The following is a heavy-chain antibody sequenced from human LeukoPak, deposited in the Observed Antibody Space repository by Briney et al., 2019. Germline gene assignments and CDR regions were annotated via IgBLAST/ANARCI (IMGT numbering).Heavy chain of an antibody. Sequence: GGSLRLSCTASGFTFSSYEMNWVRQAPGKGLEWVSYISSSGSTKYYADSVKGRFTISRDNAKNSLYLQMNSLRAEDTAVYYCARDRRDIVPTYFDYWGQGTLVTVSS. CDR1: GFTFSSYE. J-gene: IGHJ4*02. V-gene: IGHV3-48*03. CDR3: ARDRRDIVPTYFDY. CDR2: ISSSGSTK. D-gene: IGHD5-12*01.